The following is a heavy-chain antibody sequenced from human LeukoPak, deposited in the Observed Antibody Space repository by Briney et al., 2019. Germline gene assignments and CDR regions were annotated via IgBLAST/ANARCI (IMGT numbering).Heavy chain of an antibody. CDR3: AKSWNYYDSSGDDALDI. Sequence: SGGSLRLSCAASGFTFSTYAMSWVRQAPGKGLEWVSAISGSGDSTYYADSVKGRFTISRDNSKNTLYLQMNSLRAEDTAVYYCAKSWNYYDSSGDDALDIWGQGTMVTVSS. J-gene: IGHJ3*02. D-gene: IGHD3-22*01. CDR2: ISGSGDST. V-gene: IGHV3-23*01. CDR1: GFTFSTYA.